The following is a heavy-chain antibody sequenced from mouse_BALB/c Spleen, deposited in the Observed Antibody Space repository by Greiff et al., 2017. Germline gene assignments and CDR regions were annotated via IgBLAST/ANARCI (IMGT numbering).Heavy chain of an antibody. CDR3: ARRALYDGYYDYAMDY. D-gene: IGHD2-3*01. J-gene: IGHJ4*01. V-gene: IGHV1-18*01. CDR2: INPYNGGT. Sequence: EVQLQQSGPELVKPGASMKISCKASGYSFTGYTMNWVKQSHGKNLEWIGLINPYNGGTSYNQKFKGKATLTVDKSSSTAYMELLSLTSEDSAVYYCARRALYDGYYDYAMDYWGQGTSVTVSS. CDR1: GYSFTGYT.